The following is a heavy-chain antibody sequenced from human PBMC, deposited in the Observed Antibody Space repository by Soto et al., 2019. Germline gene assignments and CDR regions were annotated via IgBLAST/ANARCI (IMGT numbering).Heavy chain of an antibody. CDR1: GFTFSDYS. V-gene: IGHV3-48*01. Sequence: PGGSLRLSCAASGFTFSDYSMNWVRQAPGKGLEWVSYITTSSSPTYYADSVKGRFTISRDNVKNSLYLQMNSLRAEDTAVYYCAKENGWLLIGGPHYWGQGTLVTVSS. D-gene: IGHD2-15*01. J-gene: IGHJ4*02. CDR2: ITTSSSPT. CDR3: AKENGWLLIGGPHY.